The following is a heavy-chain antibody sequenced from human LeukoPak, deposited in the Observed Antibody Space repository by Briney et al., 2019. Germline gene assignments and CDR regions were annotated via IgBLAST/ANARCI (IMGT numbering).Heavy chain of an antibody. J-gene: IGHJ4*02. CDR2: ISYDGSNK. D-gene: IGHD3-10*01. CDR3: VKDGSGSYYTYYFDY. Sequence: GGSLRLSCAASGFTFSSYGLHWVRQAPGKGLEWVAVISYDGSNKYYADSVKGRFTISRDNSKNTLYLQMNSLRAEDTAVYYCVKDGSGSYYTYYFDYWGQGTLVTVSS. V-gene: IGHV3-30*18. CDR1: GFTFSSYG.